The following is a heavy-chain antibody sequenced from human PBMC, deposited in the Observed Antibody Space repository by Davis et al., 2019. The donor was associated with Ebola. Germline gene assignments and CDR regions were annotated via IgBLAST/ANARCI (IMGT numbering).Heavy chain of an antibody. CDR2: IIPILGIA. CDR1: GGTFSSYT. CDR3: ARIPSITPYYYYGMDV. V-gene: IGHV1-69*02. D-gene: IGHD3-10*01. J-gene: IGHJ6*02. Sequence: AASVKVSCKASGGTFSSYTISWVRQAPGQGLEWMGRIIPILGIANYAQKFQGRVTITADKSTSTAYMELSSLRSEETAVYYCARIPSITPYYYYGMDVWGQGTTVTVSS.